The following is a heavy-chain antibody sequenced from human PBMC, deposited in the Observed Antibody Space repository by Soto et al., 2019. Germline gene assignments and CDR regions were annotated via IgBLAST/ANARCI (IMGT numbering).Heavy chain of an antibody. D-gene: IGHD2-8*01. CDR3: ATYCTTVVCSVIYQIDP. V-gene: IGHV4-31*03. CDR1: GASISSGGSH. J-gene: IGHJ5*02. CDR2: IYYRGST. Sequence: QVQLQESGPGLVKPSQTLSLTCTVSGASISSGGSHWSWIRQYPGKGLEGIGYIYYRGSTDYKPSLKSRVTISADSSKNQFSLKLTSVTAADTAVYYCATYCTTVVCSVIYQIDPWGQGTPVTVSS.